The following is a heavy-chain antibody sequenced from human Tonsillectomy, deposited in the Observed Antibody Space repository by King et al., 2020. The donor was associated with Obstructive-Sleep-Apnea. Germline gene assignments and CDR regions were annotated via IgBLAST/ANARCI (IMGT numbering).Heavy chain of an antibody. Sequence: VQLQQSGPGLVKPSQTLSLTCAISGDSVSSNSAAWNWIRQSPSRGLEWLGRTYYRSKWYNDYAVSVKSRITINPDTSKNQFSLQLNSVTPEDTAVYYCARMSYYYDSSGYLPSAFDIWGQGTMVTVSS. CDR1: GDSVSSNSAA. V-gene: IGHV6-1*01. CDR3: ARMSYYYDSSGYLPSAFDI. J-gene: IGHJ3*02. CDR2: TYYRSKWYN. D-gene: IGHD3-22*01.